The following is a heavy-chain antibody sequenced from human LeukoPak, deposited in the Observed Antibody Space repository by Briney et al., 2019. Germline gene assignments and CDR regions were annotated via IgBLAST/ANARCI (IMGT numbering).Heavy chain of an antibody. V-gene: IGHV3-30*18. CDR2: ISYDGSNK. J-gene: IGHJ5*02. CDR3: AKGVGYCSGGSCSNWFDP. D-gene: IGHD2-15*01. CDR1: GFTFSSYG. Sequence: GGSLRVSCAASGFTFSSYGMHWVRQAPGKGLEWVAVISYDGSNKYYADSVKGGVTISRDNSKSTLYVQMNSLRAEDTAVYYCAKGVGYCSGGSCSNWFDPWGQGTLVTVSS.